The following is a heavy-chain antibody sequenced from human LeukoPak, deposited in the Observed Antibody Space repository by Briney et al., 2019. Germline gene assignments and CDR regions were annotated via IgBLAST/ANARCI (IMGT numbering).Heavy chain of an antibody. CDR2: IKQDGSEK. D-gene: IGHD5-12*01. CDR3: ARDPLRGEGDH. CDR1: GFTFSSYW. Sequence: GGSLRLSCAASGFTFSSYWMSWVRQAPGKGLEWVANIKQDGSEKYYVDSVKGRSTISRDNAKRSLYLQMNSLRVEDTAVYYCARDPLRGEGDHWGQGTLVTVSS. V-gene: IGHV3-7*01. J-gene: IGHJ4*02.